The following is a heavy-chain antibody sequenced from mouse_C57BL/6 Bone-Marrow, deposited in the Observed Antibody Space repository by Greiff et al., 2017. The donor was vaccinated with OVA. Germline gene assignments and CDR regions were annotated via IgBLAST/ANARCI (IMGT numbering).Heavy chain of an antibody. V-gene: IGHV1-64*01. CDR2: IHPNSGST. CDR3: ARGGYYYGSSYGYFDV. Sequence: VKLQQPGAELVKPGASVKLSCKASGYTFTSYWMHWVKQRPGQGLEWIGMIHPNSGSTNYNEKFKSKATLTVDKSSSTAYMQLSSLTSEDSAVYYCARGGYYYGSSYGYFDVWGTGTTVTVSS. D-gene: IGHD1-1*01. CDR1: GYTFTSYW. J-gene: IGHJ1*03.